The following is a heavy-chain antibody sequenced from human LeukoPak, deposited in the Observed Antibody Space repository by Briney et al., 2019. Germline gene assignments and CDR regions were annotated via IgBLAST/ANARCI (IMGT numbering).Heavy chain of an antibody. CDR1: GGSITSYY. J-gene: IGHJ5*02. Sequence: SETLSLTCTVSGGSITSYYWSWIRQPPGKGLGWIGYIYFTGTGSTNYSPSLKSRVTISVDTSKNQFSLKLSSVTAADTAVYYCARHREKSSYYGVDWFDPWGQGTLVTVSS. D-gene: IGHD2-2*01. CDR3: ARHREKSSYYGVDWFDP. V-gene: IGHV4-59*08. CDR2: IYFTGTGST.